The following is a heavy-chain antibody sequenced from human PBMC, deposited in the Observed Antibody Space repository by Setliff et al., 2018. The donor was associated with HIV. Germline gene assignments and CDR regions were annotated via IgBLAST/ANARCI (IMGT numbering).Heavy chain of an antibody. Sequence: SGPTLVNPTQTLTLTRTFSGFSLTTTGMCVTWIRQPPGKALEWLARIDWDDDEYYSTSLKTRLTISKDTSKNQVALTMTNMDPVDTATYYCARIKGSWYVDYWGQGTLVTVSS. V-gene: IGHV2-70*11. J-gene: IGHJ4*02. CDR3: ARIKGSWYVDY. D-gene: IGHD6-13*01. CDR2: IDWDDDE. CDR1: GFSLTTTGMC.